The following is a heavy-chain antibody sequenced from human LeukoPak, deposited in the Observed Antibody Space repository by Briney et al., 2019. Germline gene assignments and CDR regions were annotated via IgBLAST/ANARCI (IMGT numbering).Heavy chain of an antibody. V-gene: IGHV4-59*01. Sequence: PSETLSLTCTVSGGSISTYYWTWIRQPPGKGLEWIGYIYYSGSTNYNPSLKSRVTISVDTSKNQFSLKLTSVTAADTAVYYCAGYTMTGAFDIWGQGTMVTVSS. CDR1: GGSISTYY. D-gene: IGHD3-22*01. CDR2: IYYSGST. J-gene: IGHJ3*02. CDR3: AGYTMTGAFDI.